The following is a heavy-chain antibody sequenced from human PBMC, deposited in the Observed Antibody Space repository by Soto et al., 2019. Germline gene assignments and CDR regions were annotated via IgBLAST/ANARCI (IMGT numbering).Heavy chain of an antibody. V-gene: IGHV1-18*01. CDR2: ISAYNGNT. J-gene: IGHJ4*02. CDR3: ARDHGPYYYGSGSYLPDY. D-gene: IGHD3-10*01. Sequence: QIQLVQSGAEVKKPGASVKVSSKASGYTLTSYGISWERQAPGQGIEWMGWISAYNGNTNYAQKLQGRVTMTTDTSTSTAYMELRSLRSDDTAVYYCARDHGPYYYGSGSYLPDYWGQGTLVTVSS. CDR1: GYTLTSYG.